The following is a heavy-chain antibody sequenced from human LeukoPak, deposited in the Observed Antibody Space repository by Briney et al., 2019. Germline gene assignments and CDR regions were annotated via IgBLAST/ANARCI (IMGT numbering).Heavy chain of an antibody. D-gene: IGHD3-10*01. CDR1: GVSISSSNSY. CDR2: IYYSGNT. CDR3: ARHSSGSYYSTFDY. J-gene: IGHJ4*02. Sequence: SETLSLTCTVSGVSISSSNSYWGWIRQPPGKGLEWIGSIYYSGNTYYNASLKSRVTISVDTSKNQFSLKLSSVTAADTAVYYCARHSSGSYYSTFDYWGQGSLVTVSS. V-gene: IGHV4-39*01.